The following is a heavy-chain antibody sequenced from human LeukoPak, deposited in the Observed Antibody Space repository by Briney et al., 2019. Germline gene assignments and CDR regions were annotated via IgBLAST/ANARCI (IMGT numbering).Heavy chain of an antibody. Sequence: PSETLSLTCTVSGGSISSYYWSWIRQPPGKGLEWIGYIYYSGSTNYNPSLKSRVTISVDTSKNQFSLKLSSVTAADTAVYYCARARITMVRGVIIAYYGMDVWGQGTTATVSS. CDR2: IYYSGST. D-gene: IGHD3-10*01. V-gene: IGHV4-59*08. J-gene: IGHJ6*02. CDR3: ARARITMVRGVIIAYYGMDV. CDR1: GGSISSYY.